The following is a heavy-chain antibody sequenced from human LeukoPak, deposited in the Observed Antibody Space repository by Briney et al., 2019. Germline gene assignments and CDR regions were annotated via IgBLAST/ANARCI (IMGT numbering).Heavy chain of an antibody. CDR1: GFTFSSYG. CDR2: ISYDGSNK. Sequence: PGGSLRLSCAASGFTFSSYGMHWVRQAPGKGLEWVAVISYDGSNKYYADSVKSRFTISRDNSKNTLYLQMNSLRDEDTAVYYCARDDGWAFDYWGQGTLVTVSS. CDR3: ARDDGWAFDY. J-gene: IGHJ4*02. D-gene: IGHD5-24*01. V-gene: IGHV3-30*03.